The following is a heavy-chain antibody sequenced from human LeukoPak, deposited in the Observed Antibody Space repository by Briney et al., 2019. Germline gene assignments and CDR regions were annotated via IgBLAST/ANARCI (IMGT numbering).Heavy chain of an antibody. CDR2: IYYSGNT. CDR3: ARTNYDYIWGSYTY. D-gene: IGHD3-16*01. CDR1: GGPISSYY. J-gene: IGHJ4*02. Sequence: SETLSLTCTVSGGPISSYYWSWIRQPPGKGLEWIGYIYYSGNTNYNPSLKSRVTISVDTSKNQFSLRLNSVTAADTAVYYCARTNYDYIWGSYTYWGQGTLVTVSS. V-gene: IGHV4-59*01.